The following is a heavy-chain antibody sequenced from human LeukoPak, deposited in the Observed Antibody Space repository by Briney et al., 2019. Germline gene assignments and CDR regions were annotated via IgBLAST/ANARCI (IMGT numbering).Heavy chain of an antibody. J-gene: IGHJ4*02. Sequence: ASVKVSCKASGGTFSSYAISWVRQAPRQGLEWMGGIIPIFGTANYAQKFQGRVTITADESTSTAYMELSSLRSEDTAVYYCAREGAIAVAVIDYWGQGTLVTVSS. CDR1: GGTFSSYA. D-gene: IGHD6-19*01. CDR3: AREGAIAVAVIDY. CDR2: IIPIFGTA. V-gene: IGHV1-69*13.